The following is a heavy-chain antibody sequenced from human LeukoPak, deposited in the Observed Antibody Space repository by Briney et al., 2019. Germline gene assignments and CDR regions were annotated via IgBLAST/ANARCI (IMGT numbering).Heavy chain of an antibody. D-gene: IGHD5-12*01. V-gene: IGHV3-74*01. CDR2: IKSDGSST. CDR1: GFTFSSYW. Sequence: GGSLRLSCAAAGFTFSSYWMHWVRQAPGKGLVWDSRIKSDGSSTSYADYVKGRFTLSRDNDKTTLYLQMNSLRAEDTAVYYCARTPWLHLDYWGQGTLVTVSS. CDR3: ARTPWLHLDY. J-gene: IGHJ4*02.